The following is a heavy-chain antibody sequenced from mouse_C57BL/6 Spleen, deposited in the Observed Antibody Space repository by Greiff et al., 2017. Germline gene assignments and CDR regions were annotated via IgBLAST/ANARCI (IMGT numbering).Heavy chain of an antibody. CDR2: IYPRSGNT. V-gene: IGHV1-81*01. CDR1: GYTFTSYG. D-gene: IGHD1-1*01. J-gene: IGHJ2*01. Sequence: VQLQQSGAELARPGASVKLSCTASGYTFTSYGISWVKQRTGKGLEWIGEIYPRSGNTYYNEKLKGKATLSADNSYSTAYMELRRLTSVDSAVYCWARSEFTPVVAAGVDFDDWGQGTTLTVSS. CDR3: ARSEFTPVVAAGVDFDD.